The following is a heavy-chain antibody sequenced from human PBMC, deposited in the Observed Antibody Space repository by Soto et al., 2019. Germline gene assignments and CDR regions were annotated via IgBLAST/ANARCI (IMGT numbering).Heavy chain of an antibody. D-gene: IGHD5-12*01. V-gene: IGHV1-18*01. CDR3: ARRHGPTTSENWFDP. CDR2: ISTYSGDT. J-gene: IGHJ5*02. Sequence: QVHLVQSGVEVKTPGASVKVSCQASGYTFFTYHISWGRQAPGQGLEWMGWISTYSGDTKYAQKLQGRVTMTTDTSTTTAYLELRSLRSDDTAVYYCARRHGPTTSENWFDPWGQGTLVTVSS. CDR1: GYTFFTYH.